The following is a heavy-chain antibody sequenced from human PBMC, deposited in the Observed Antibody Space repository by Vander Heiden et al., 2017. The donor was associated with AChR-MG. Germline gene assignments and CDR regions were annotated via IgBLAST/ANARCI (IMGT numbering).Heavy chain of an antibody. D-gene: IGHD3-16*01. J-gene: IGHJ3*02. CDR1: GFTSSDHY. CDR3: ARVARFDDFDI. V-gene: IGHV3-72*01. Sequence: EVQLVESGGGLVQPGGSRRPPSAAPGFTSSDHYMDRVRQAPGKGLEWVGRIKNRANNYNTEYAASVQGRLAISRDDSQNALFLQMSSLKAEDTAVYYCARVARFDDFDIWGQGTMVTVFS. CDR2: IKNRANNYNT.